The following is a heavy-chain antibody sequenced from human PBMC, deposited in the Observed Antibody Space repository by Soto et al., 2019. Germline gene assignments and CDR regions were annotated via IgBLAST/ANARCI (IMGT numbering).Heavy chain of an antibody. D-gene: IGHD5-18*01. Sequence: SETLSLTCAVSGVSISSNNWWSWVRQPPGKGLEWIAEIYHAGYTHYNPSLKSRVSISMDNSRNQFSLRFTSVTAADTAVYYCAGQSGFSQNYWRQRALVTVPS. CDR1: GVSISSNNW. CDR3: AGQSGFSQNY. J-gene: IGHJ4*02. V-gene: IGHV4-4*02. CDR2: IYHAGYT.